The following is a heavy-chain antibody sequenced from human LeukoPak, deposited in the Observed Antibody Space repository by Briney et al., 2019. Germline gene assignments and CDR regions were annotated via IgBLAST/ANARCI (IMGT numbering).Heavy chain of an antibody. D-gene: IGHD3-16*02. CDR2: IYHSGST. CDR3: ASIVEDYYYYMDA. Sequence: SETLSLTCTVSGYSISSGYYWGWIRQPPGKGLEWIGSIYHSGSTYYNPSLKSRVTISVDTSKNQFSLKLSSVTAADTAVYYCASIVEDYYYYMDAWGKGTTVTVSS. V-gene: IGHV4-38-2*02. CDR1: GYSISSGYY. J-gene: IGHJ6*03.